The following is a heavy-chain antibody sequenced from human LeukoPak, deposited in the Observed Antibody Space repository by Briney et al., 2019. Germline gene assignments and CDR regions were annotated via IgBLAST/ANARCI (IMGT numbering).Heavy chain of an antibody. CDR3: ARDFSASGGMDV. CDR2: IKEDGSEK. Sequence: PGGSLRLSCAASGFTFSNYWMNWVRQAPGKGLEWVANIKEDGSEKYYVDSVKGRFTISRDNAKNALYLQMNSLRAEDTALYYCARDFSASGGMDVWGQGTTVTVSS. V-gene: IGHV3-7*04. J-gene: IGHJ6*02. D-gene: IGHD1-26*01. CDR1: GFTFSNYW.